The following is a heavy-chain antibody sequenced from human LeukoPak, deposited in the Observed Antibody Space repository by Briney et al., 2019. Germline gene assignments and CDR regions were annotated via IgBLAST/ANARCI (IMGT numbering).Heavy chain of an antibody. V-gene: IGHV4-38-2*02. D-gene: IGHD1-26*01. CDR1: GYSISSGYY. CDR3: ARSRGSYFHYYMDV. Sequence: SETLSLTCTVSGYSISSGYYRGWIRQPPGKGLEWIGSIYHSGSTYYNPSLKSRVTISVDTSKNQFSLKLSSVTAADTAVYYCARSRGSYFHYYMDVWGKGTTVTVSS. J-gene: IGHJ6*03. CDR2: IYHSGST.